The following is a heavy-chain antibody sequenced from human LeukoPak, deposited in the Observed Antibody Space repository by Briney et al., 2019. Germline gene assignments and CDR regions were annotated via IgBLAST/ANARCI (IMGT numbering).Heavy chain of an antibody. CDR1: EFTFDRYA. J-gene: IGHJ4*02. CDR2: ISGSGSST. D-gene: IGHD3-3*01. Sequence: GGSLRLSCAASEFTFDRYAISWVRQAPGKGLEWVSTISGSGSSTYYADSVKGRFTISRDNSKNTLFLQMHSLRAEDTAVYYCAKEGDVYYDFWSGYHFDYWGQGTLVTVSS. CDR3: AKEGDVYYDFWSGYHFDY. V-gene: IGHV3-23*01.